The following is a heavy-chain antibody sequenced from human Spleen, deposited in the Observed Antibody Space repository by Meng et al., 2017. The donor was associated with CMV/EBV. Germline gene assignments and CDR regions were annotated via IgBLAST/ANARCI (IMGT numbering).Heavy chain of an antibody. D-gene: IGHD4-17*01. Sequence: GESLKISCAASGFTFSSYAMSWVRQAPGKGLEWVSAISGSGGSTYYADSVKGRFTISRDNSKNTLYLQMNSLRAEDTAVYYCARDSEATVTTSYYYYGMDVWGQGTTVTVSS. V-gene: IGHV3-23*01. CDR1: GFTFSSYA. CDR2: ISGSGGST. CDR3: ARDSEATVTTSYYYYGMDV. J-gene: IGHJ6*02.